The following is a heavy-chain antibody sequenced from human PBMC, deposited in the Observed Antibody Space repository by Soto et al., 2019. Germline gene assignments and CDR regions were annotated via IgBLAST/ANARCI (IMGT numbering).Heavy chain of an antibody. CDR2: LSAFNENT. CDR1: GYTFHNYG. CDR3: ARLTGGYRLRLDY. D-gene: IGHD5-12*01. J-gene: IGHJ4*02. Sequence: ASVKVSCTASGYTFHNYGVTWVRPAPGQGLECMGRLSAFNENTHYAQNFEGRVTMTTDTSTSTAYMELRSLRSDDTAIYYCARLTGGYRLRLDYWGQGTQVTVSS. V-gene: IGHV1-18*01.